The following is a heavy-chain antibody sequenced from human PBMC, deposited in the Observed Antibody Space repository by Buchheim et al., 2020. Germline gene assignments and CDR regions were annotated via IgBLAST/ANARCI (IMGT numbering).Heavy chain of an antibody. CDR3: ARHKEQLYWFDP. J-gene: IGHJ5*02. D-gene: IGHD5-18*01. CDR1: GGSISSYY. V-gene: IGHV4-59*08. CDR2: IYYSGST. Sequence: QVQLQESGPGLVKPSETLSLTCTVSGGSISSYYWSWIRQPPGKGLEWIGYIYYSGSTNYHPSLKSRVTISVDTSKNQFSLKLSSVTAADTAVYYCARHKEQLYWFDPWGQGTL.